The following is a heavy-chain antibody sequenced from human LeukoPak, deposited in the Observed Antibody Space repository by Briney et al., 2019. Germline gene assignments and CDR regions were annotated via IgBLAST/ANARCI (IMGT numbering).Heavy chain of an antibody. Sequence: GGSLRLSCAASGFTFSSYEMNWVRQAPGKGLEWVSYISSSGSTIYYADSVKGRFTISRDNAKNSLYLQMNSLRAEDTAVYYFAPPPVGINVWGKGTTVTVSS. V-gene: IGHV3-48*03. D-gene: IGHD4-17*01. CDR3: APPPVGINV. CDR2: ISSSGSTI. CDR1: GFTFSSYE. J-gene: IGHJ6*04.